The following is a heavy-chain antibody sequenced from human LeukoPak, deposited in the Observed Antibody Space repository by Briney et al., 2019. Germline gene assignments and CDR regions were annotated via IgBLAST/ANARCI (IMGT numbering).Heavy chain of an antibody. CDR2: IYPGDSDT. V-gene: IGHV5-51*01. Sequence: GESLKISCKGSGYSFTSYWIGWGRQMPGKGVEWRGIIYPGDSDTRYSPSFQGQVTISADKSISTAYLQVSSLKASDTAMYYCARRDTSGWNIIDYWGQGTLVTVSS. CDR3: ARRDTSGWNIIDY. D-gene: IGHD6-19*01. CDR1: GYSFTSYW. J-gene: IGHJ4*02.